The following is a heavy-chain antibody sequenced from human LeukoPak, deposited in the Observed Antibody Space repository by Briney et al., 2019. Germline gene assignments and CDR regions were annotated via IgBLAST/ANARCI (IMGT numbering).Heavy chain of an antibody. CDR1: GFTFSSYW. J-gene: IGHJ4*02. CDR2: INSDGSST. CDR3: ASPYCSSTSCYGFFDY. V-gene: IGHV3-74*01. Sequence: GGSVRLSCAASGFTFSSYWMHWVRQAPGKGLVWVSRINSDGSSTSYADSVKGRFTISRDNAKNTLYLQMNSLRAEDTAVYYCASPYCSSTSCYGFFDYWGQGTLVTVSS. D-gene: IGHD2-2*01.